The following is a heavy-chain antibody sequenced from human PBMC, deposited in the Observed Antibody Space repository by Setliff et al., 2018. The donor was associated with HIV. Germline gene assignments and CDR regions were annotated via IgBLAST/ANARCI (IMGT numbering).Heavy chain of an antibody. V-gene: IGHV4-38-2*01. J-gene: IGHJ4*02. CDR2: IYHSGST. D-gene: IGHD6-25*01. CDR3: AARPAAEFFEH. CDR1: GDSISDGYF. Sequence: SETLSLTCDVSGDSISDGYFWAWIRQTPGKGPEWIATIYHSGSTNYNPSLKSRVTLSVDKSNNQFSLKLTSVTAADTAVYYCAARPAAEFFEHWGQGTLVTVSS.